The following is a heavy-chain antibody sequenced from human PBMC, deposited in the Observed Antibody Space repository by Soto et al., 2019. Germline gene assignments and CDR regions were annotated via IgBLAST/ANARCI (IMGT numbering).Heavy chain of an antibody. V-gene: IGHV3-33*01. J-gene: IGHJ5*02. D-gene: IGHD3-22*01. CDR3: ARGPYDSSKFSWFDP. Sequence: GGSLRLSCAASGFTFSSYGMHWVRQAPGKGLEWVAVIWYDGSNKYYADSVKGRFTISRDNSKNTLYLQMNSLRAEDTAVYYCARGPYDSSKFSWFDPWGQGTLVTVSS. CDR1: GFTFSSYG. CDR2: IWYDGSNK.